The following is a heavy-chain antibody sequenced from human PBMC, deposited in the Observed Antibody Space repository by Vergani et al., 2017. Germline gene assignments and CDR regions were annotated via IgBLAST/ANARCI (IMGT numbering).Heavy chain of an antibody. CDR3: ATWPSIAVAGTLDY. J-gene: IGHJ4*02. CDR2: ISGSGGST. Sequence: EVQLVESGGGLVKPGGSLRLSCAASGFTFSSYAMSWVRQAPGKGLEWVSAISGSGGSTYYADSVKGRFTISRDNSKNTLYLQMNSLRAEDTAVYYCATWPSIAVAGTLDYWGQGTLVTVSS. V-gene: IGHV3-23*04. CDR1: GFTFSSYA. D-gene: IGHD6-19*01.